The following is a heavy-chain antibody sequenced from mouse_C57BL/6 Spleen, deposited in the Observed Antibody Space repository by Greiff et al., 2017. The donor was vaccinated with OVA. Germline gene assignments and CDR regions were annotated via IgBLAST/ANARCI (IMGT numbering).Heavy chain of an antibody. Sequence: VQLQPSGPELVKPGDSVKISCKASGYSFTGYFMNWVMQSHGKSLEWIGRINPYNGDTFYNQKFKGKATLTVDKSSSTAHMELRSLTSEDSAVYYCARSITTVVASFDYWGQGTTLTVSS. CDR3: ARSITTVVASFDY. J-gene: IGHJ2*01. CDR2: INPYNGDT. D-gene: IGHD1-1*01. V-gene: IGHV1-20*01. CDR1: GYSFTGYF.